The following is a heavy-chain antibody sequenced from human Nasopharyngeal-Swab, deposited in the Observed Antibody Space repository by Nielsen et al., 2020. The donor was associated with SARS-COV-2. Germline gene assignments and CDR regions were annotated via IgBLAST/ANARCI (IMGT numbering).Heavy chain of an antibody. J-gene: IGHJ5*02. CDR2: ISWNSGSI. CDR1: GLTFDDYA. Sequence: GGSLRLSCAASGLTFDDYAMHWVRQAPGKGLEWVSGISWNSGSIGYADSVKGRFTISRDNAKNSLYLQMNSLRAEDTALYYCAKGSSWEAYNWFDPWGQGTLVTVSS. D-gene: IGHD1-26*01. CDR3: AKGSSWEAYNWFDP. V-gene: IGHV3-9*01.